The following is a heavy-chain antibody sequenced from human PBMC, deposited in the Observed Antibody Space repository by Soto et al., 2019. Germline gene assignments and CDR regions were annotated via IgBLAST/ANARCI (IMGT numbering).Heavy chain of an antibody. V-gene: IGHV6-1*01. D-gene: IGHD5-18*01. CDR3: ARRVTHPPYGMDV. Sequence: QVQLQQSGPGLVKPSQTLSLTCAISGDSVSSNSAAWNWIRQSPSIGLEWLGRTYYRSKWYNDYAVSVKSRITINPDKSKSQFSLQLNSVTTEDTAVYYCARRVTHPPYGMDVWGQGTTVTVSS. J-gene: IGHJ6*02. CDR2: TYYRSKWYN. CDR1: GDSVSSNSAA.